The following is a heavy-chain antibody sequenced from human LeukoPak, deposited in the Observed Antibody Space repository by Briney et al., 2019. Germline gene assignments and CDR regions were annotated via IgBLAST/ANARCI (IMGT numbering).Heavy chain of an antibody. CDR3: ARTSTLTTQQHFDY. D-gene: IGHD4-17*01. V-gene: IGHV3-7*01. CDR1: GFTFSSYW. CDR2: IKQDGSEK. Sequence: GGSLRLSCAASGFTFSSYWMSWVCQAPGKGLEWVANIKQDGSEKYYVDSVKGRFTISRDNAKNSLYLQMNSLRAEDTAVYYCARTSTLTTQQHFDYWGQGTLVTVSS. J-gene: IGHJ4*02.